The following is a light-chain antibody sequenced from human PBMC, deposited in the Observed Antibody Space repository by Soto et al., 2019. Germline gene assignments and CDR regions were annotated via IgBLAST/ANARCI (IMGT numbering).Light chain of an antibody. CDR3: NSYAGSFNWV. CDR2: EVS. CDR1: SSDVGGYNY. V-gene: IGLV2-8*01. J-gene: IGLJ2*01. Sequence: QSALTQPPSASGSPGQSVTISCIGTSSDVGGYNYVSWYQQHPGKAPKLMIYEVSKRPSGVPDRFSGSKSGNTASLTVSGLQAEDEADYYCNSYAGSFNWVFGGGTQLTVL.